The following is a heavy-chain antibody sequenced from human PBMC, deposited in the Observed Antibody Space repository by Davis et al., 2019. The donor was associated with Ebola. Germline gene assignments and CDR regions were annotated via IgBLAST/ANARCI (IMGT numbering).Heavy chain of an antibody. CDR1: GFTFSNYA. CDR3: LGDPNWAFGY. CDR2: IHGSGTGA. Sequence: PGGSLRLSCAVSGFTFSNYAMTWVRQAPGKGLEWVSAIHGSGTGAFYADSVRGRFSVSRDNSKNTLFLEMNSLRVDDTAIYFCLGDPNWAFGYWGQGTLVTVSS. J-gene: IGHJ4*02. D-gene: IGHD3-16*01. V-gene: IGHV3-23*01.